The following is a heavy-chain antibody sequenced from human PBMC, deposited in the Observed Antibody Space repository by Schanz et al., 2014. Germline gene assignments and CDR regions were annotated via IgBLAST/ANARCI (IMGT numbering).Heavy chain of an antibody. CDR2: IVPIAGIT. J-gene: IGHJ5*02. CDR1: GGTFSSDT. Sequence: QVQLVQSGAEVKKPGSSVKVSCKASGGTFSSDTFSWVRQAPGQGLEWMGRIVPIAGITNYAQRFQGRVTITADKSSDTAYMELSSLRSEDTAVYYCAREVGLYDRGWFDTWGQGTLVTVSS. D-gene: IGHD3-22*01. V-gene: IGHV1-69*04. CDR3: AREVGLYDRGWFDT.